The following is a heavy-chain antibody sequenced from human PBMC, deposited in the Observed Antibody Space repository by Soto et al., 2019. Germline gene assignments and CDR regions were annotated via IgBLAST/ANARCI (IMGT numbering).Heavy chain of an antibody. D-gene: IGHD3-10*01. J-gene: IGHJ1*01. CDR2: IYFSGVA. V-gene: IGHV4-59*01. CDR3: ARGDADLAGSEAAY. Sequence: QMQMQESGPRLVKPSETLSLTCTVSGASITDSYWSWIRQPPEKGLEWIGYIYFSGVATYDPALMCCATMSRDTSTNELPLKLTSVTGAVTAIDYCARGDADLAGSEAAYGGQGTLVTASS. CDR1: GASITDSY.